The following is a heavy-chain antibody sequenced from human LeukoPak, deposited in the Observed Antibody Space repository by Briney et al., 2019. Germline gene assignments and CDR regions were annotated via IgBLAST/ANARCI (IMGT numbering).Heavy chain of an antibody. CDR2: IIPILGIA. Sequence: SVKVSCKDSGGTFSSYAISWVRQAPGQGLEWMGRIIPILGIANYAQKFQGRVTITADKSTSTAYMELSSLRSKDTAVYYCARERSTSCYDYWGQGTLVTVSS. CDR1: GGTFSSYA. J-gene: IGHJ4*02. CDR3: ARERSTSCYDY. D-gene: IGHD2-2*01. V-gene: IGHV1-69*04.